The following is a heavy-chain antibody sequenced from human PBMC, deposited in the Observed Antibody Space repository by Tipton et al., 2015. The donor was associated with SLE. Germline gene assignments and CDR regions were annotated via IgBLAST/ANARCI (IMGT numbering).Heavy chain of an antibody. J-gene: IGHJ3*02. CDR3: ARETLEWDGAFDM. CDR2: INSDGSST. V-gene: IGHV3-74*01. D-gene: IGHD1-26*01. CDR1: GFTFSSYW. Sequence: GSLRLSCAASGFTFSSYWMHWVRQAPGKGLVWVSRINSDGSSTSYADSVKGRFTISRDNAKNTLYLQMNSLRAEDTAVYYCARETLEWDGAFDMWGQGTMVTVSS.